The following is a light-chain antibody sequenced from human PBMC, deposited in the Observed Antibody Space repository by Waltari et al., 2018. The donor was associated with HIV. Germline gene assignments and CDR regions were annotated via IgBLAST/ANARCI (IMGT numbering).Light chain of an antibody. V-gene: IGLV2-8*01. Sequence: QSALTQPPSASGSPGQSVTISCTGTSSDIGGSNSVSWYPQHPGTAPKCMILEVNKRPSGVPERFSGSKSGNTSSLTVSGRQAEDVSVYYCSSYAGSNSLGFGGGTKRTVL. CDR1: SSDIGGSNS. J-gene: IGLJ2*01. CDR2: EVN. CDR3: SSYAGSNSLG.